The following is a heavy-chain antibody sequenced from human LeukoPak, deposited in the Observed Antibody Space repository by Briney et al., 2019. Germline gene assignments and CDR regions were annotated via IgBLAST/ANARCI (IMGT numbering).Heavy chain of an antibody. CDR3: ARASYYDYVWGSYRPLYYFDY. Sequence: SETLSLTCAVYGGSFSGYYWSWIRQPPGKGLEWIGEINHSGSTNYNPSLKSRVTISVDTSKNPFSLKLSSVTAADTAVYYCARASYYDYVWGSYRPLYYFDYWGQGTLVTVSS. CDR1: GGSFSGYY. CDR2: INHSGST. D-gene: IGHD3-16*02. V-gene: IGHV4-34*01. J-gene: IGHJ4*02.